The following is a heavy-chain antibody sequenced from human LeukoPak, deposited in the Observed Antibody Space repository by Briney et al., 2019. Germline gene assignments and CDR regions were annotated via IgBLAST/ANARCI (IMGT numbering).Heavy chain of an antibody. CDR2: MRYDGSNK. J-gene: IGHJ6*03. D-gene: IGHD6-19*01. CDR1: GFTFSSYA. V-gene: IGHV3-30*02. CDR3: AKVAEQWLDKSYYYYYYMDV. Sequence: GGSLRLSCAASGFTFSSYAMSWVRQAPGKGLEWVAFMRYDGSNKYYEDSVKGRFTISRDNSKNTLYLQMNSLRAEDTAVYYCAKVAEQWLDKSYYYYYYMDVWGKGTTVTVSS.